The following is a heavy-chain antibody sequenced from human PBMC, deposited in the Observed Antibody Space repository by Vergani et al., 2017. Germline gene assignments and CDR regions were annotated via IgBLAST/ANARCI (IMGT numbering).Heavy chain of an antibody. D-gene: IGHD3-16*01. J-gene: IGHJ6*04. V-gene: IGHV3-7*01. CDR1: GFTFKKYW. CDR2: INGSGIDK. CDR3: ARLXSKQQLSHLGSRDYVTFFFLGV. Sequence: EVQLVESGGGLVQPGGSLRLTCVASGFTFKKYWMNWVRQAPGKGLEWVANINGSGIDKSYVDSVKGRFTISRDNSRNSLYLEMDSLRAEDTAVYFCARLXSKQQLSHLGSRDYVTFFFLGVWGKGTTVSVSS.